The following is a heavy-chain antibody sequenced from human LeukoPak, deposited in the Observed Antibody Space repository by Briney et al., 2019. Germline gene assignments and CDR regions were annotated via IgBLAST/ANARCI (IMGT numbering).Heavy chain of an antibody. CDR2: IIPILGIA. J-gene: IGHJ4*02. CDR3: VRDGFNYYDSSGYYRSPYFDY. D-gene: IGHD3-22*01. Sequence: SVKVSCKASGGTFSSYAISWVRQAPGQGLEWMGRIIPILGIANYAQKFQGRVTITADKSTSTAYMELSSLRSEDTAVYYCVRDGFNYYDSSGYYRSPYFDYWGQGTLVTVSS. V-gene: IGHV1-69*04. CDR1: GGTFSSYA.